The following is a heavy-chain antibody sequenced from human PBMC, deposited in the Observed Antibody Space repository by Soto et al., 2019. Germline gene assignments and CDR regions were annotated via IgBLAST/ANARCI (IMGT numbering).Heavy chain of an antibody. Sequence: QVQLQESGPGLVKASQTLSLTCTVSGGSISSDGNYLSWIRQHPGQGLEWIGYIYYSGSTKYNPSLKSRVTMSVDTSKNQFSRKLNSVTAADTAVYYCARARMVRGIIYYYGMDGWGQGTPVTVSS. CDR1: GGSISSDGNY. D-gene: IGHD3-10*01. V-gene: IGHV4-31*03. CDR3: ARARMVRGIIYYYGMDG. CDR2: IYYSGST. J-gene: IGHJ6*02.